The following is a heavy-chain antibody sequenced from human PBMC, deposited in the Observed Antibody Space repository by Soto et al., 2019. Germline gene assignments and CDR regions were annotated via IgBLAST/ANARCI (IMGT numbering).Heavy chain of an antibody. CDR1: GASINSGDYH. CDR3: ASILMNYYRLDY. CDR2: IYYSGST. J-gene: IGHJ4*02. V-gene: IGHV4-30-4*01. D-gene: IGHD3-10*01. Sequence: PSETLSLTCTVSGASINSGDYHWSWIRQPPGKGLEWIGHIYYSGSTYYNPSLKSRAGISVDSSKSQVSLKLTSVTAADTAVYFCASILMNYYRLDYWGQGALVTVSS.